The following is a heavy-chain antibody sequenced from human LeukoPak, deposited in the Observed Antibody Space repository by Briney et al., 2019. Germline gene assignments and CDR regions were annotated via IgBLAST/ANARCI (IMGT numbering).Heavy chain of an antibody. CDR1: GGSISSYY. Sequence: SETLSLTCTVSGGSISSYYWSWIRQPPGKGLEWIGYIYYSGSTNYNPSLKSRVTISVDTSKNQFSLKLSSVTAADTAVYYCARHGGDSGVDAFDIWGLGTMVTVSS. V-gene: IGHV4-59*01. CDR3: ARHGGDSGVDAFDI. J-gene: IGHJ3*02. CDR2: IYYSGST. D-gene: IGHD4-23*01.